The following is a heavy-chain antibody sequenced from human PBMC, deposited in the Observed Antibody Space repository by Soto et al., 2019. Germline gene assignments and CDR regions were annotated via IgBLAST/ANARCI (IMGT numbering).Heavy chain of an antibody. V-gene: IGHV4-31*03. J-gene: IGHJ4*02. CDR3: ARDVRGGLVT. D-gene: IGHD3-10*01. Sequence: QVQLQESGPGLVKPSQTLSLTCKVSGGSINSGGYYWSWIRQHPGKGLEWVGYIYYSGSTYYNPSLESRLITSRDRSKNQFSLKLSSVTAAYMAVFYCARDVRGGLVTWGQGTLVTVSS. CDR2: IYYSGST. CDR1: GGSINSGGYY.